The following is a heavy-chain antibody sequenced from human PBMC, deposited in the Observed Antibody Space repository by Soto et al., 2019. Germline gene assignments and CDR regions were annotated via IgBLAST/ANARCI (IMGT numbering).Heavy chain of an antibody. CDR3: ATGGAIFGVVDPRSYGLDV. V-gene: IGHV3-30*03. CDR1: GFTFSNYG. J-gene: IGHJ6*02. Sequence: LGGSLRLSCAASGFTFSNYGMHWVRQAPGKGLEWVAVISYDGSNKHYADSVKGRFTISRDNSKNTLYLQMNSLRADDTAVYYCATGGAIFGVVDPRSYGLDVWGQGTTVTVSS. D-gene: IGHD3-3*01. CDR2: ISYDGSNK.